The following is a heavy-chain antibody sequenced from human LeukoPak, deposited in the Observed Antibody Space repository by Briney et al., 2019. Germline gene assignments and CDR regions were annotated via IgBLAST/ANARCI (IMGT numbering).Heavy chain of an antibody. CDR2: ISSSSSTI. Sequence: GGSLRLSCAASGFTFSSYSMNWVRQAPGKGLEWVSYISSSSSTIYYAYSVKGRFTISRDNTKNSLYLQMNRLRAEDTAVYYCARDFPVVVGFDIWGQGTMVTVSS. J-gene: IGHJ3*02. CDR1: GFTFSSYS. V-gene: IGHV3-48*04. D-gene: IGHD3-22*01. CDR3: ARDFPVVVGFDI.